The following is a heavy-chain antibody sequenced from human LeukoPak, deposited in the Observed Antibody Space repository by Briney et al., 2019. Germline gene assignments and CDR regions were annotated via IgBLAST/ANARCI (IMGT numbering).Heavy chain of an antibody. J-gene: IGHJ4*02. V-gene: IGHV1-69*06. D-gene: IGHD6-13*01. CDR1: GGTFSSYA. Sequence: ASVTVSCKASGGTFSSYAISWVRQAPGQGLEWMGRIIPIFGTANYAQKFQGRVTITADKSTSTAYMELSSLRSEDTAVYYCEVAAAGQRDYWGQGTLVTVSS. CDR2: IIPIFGTA. CDR3: EVAAAGQRDY.